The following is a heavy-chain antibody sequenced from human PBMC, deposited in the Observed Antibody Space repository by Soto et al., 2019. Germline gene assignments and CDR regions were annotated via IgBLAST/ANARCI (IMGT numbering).Heavy chain of an antibody. CDR3: ARARPDFWSGPPTY. D-gene: IGHD3-3*01. Sequence: GESLKISCAASGFTFSDYYMSWIRQAPGKGLEWVSYISSSGSTIYYADSVKGRFTISRDNAKNSLYLQMNSLRAEDTAVYYCARARPDFWSGPPTYWGQGTLVTVSS. CDR2: ISSSGSTI. V-gene: IGHV3-11*01. J-gene: IGHJ4*02. CDR1: GFTFSDYY.